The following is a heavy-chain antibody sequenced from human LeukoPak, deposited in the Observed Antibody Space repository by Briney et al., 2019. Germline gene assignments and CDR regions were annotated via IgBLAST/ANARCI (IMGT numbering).Heavy chain of an antibody. D-gene: IGHD3-10*01. V-gene: IGHV1-2*02. CDR3: ARRGIGEIHFDY. Sequence: ASVKVSCKASGYTFTGYYMHWVRQAPGQGLEWMGWINPDSGGTNYAQKFQGRVTMTRDTSISTAYMELSRLRSDDTAVYYCARRGIGEIHFDYWGQGTLVTVSS. CDR1: GYTFTGYY. CDR2: INPDSGGT. J-gene: IGHJ4*02.